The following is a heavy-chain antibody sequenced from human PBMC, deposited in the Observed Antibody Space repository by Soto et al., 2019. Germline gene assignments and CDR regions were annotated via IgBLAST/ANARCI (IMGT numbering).Heavy chain of an antibody. CDR3: ARGKSAVAPENYGMDV. CDR2: INHSGST. Sequence: LSLTCAVYGGSFSGYYWSWIRQPPGKGLEWIGEINHSGSTNYNPSLKSRVTISVDTSKNQFSLKLSSVTAADTAVYYCARGKSAVAPENYGMDVWGQGTTVTVSS. V-gene: IGHV4-34*01. J-gene: IGHJ6*02. D-gene: IGHD2-2*01. CDR1: GGSFSGYY.